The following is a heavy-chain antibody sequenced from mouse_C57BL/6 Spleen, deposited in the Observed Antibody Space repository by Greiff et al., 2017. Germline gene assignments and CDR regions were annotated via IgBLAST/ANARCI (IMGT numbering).Heavy chain of an antibody. J-gene: IGHJ1*03. Sequence: QVQLQQPGAELVKPGASVKLSCKASGYTFTSYWMHWVKPRPGQGLEWIGMIHPNSGSNKYNEKFKSKATLTVDKSSSTAYMQLSSLTSEDSAVYYCARLGGNGYFGVWGTGTTVTVSS. CDR2: IHPNSGSN. V-gene: IGHV1-64*01. CDR1: GYTFTSYW. D-gene: IGHD2-1*01. CDR3: ARLGGNGYFGV.